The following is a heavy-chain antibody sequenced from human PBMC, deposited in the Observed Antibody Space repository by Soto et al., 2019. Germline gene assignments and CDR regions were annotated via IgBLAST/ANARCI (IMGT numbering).Heavy chain of an antibody. CDR2: ISWNSGSI. D-gene: IGHD6-13*01. V-gene: IGHV3-9*01. CDR3: AKDRNYGIAAAGPFDY. J-gene: IGHJ4*02. Sequence: GGSLRLSCAASGFTFDDYAMHWVRQAPGKGLEWVSGISWNSGSIGYADSVKGRFTIFRDNAKNSLYLQMNSLRAEDTALYYCAKDRNYGIAAAGPFDYWGQGTLVTVS. CDR1: GFTFDDYA.